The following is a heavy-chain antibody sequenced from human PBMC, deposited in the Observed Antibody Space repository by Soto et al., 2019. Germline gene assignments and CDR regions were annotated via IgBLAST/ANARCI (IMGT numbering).Heavy chain of an antibody. Sequence: EVQMVESGGGLVKPGGSLRLSCAASGFTFSSYSMNWVRQAPGKGLEWVSSISSSSSYIYYADSVKGRFTISRDNAKNSVYLQMNSLRAEDTAVYYCARDLRFLEWLFKGKAVGYGMDVWGQGTTVTVSS. CDR3: ARDLRFLEWLFKGKAVGYGMDV. J-gene: IGHJ6*02. V-gene: IGHV3-21*01. D-gene: IGHD3-3*01. CDR2: ISSSSSYI. CDR1: GFTFSSYS.